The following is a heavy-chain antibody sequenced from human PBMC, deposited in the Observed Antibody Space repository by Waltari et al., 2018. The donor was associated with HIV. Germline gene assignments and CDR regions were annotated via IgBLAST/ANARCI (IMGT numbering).Heavy chain of an antibody. D-gene: IGHD3-10*01. Sequence: EVQLVESGGGLVQPGESLRLSCTAPGFSFSTSWMSWVRQSPGKGLEWVANMKEDGSEKRYADSVKGRFIISRDNAMNSLYLQMNNLRAEDTAVYYCATGFVPGYWGQGTLVTVSS. V-gene: IGHV3-7*01. CDR2: MKEDGSEK. CDR1: GFSFSTSW. J-gene: IGHJ4*02. CDR3: ATGFVPGY.